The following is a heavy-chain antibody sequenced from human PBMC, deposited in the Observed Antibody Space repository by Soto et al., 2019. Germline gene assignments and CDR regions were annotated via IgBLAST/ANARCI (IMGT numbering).Heavy chain of an antibody. D-gene: IGHD3-16*01. Sequence: QVQLVQSGNEVKKPGASVKVSCKASGYIFVNYGIAWVRQAPGQGLEWMGWISPYTGNTHSASKVQGRLTMTTDTSTSTAYMDLGSLTSDDTAVYYCVMVDNYVTPTPQDVWGQGTTVTVSS. CDR2: ISPYTGNT. CDR1: GYIFVNYG. V-gene: IGHV1-18*01. CDR3: VMVDNYVTPTPQDV. J-gene: IGHJ6*02.